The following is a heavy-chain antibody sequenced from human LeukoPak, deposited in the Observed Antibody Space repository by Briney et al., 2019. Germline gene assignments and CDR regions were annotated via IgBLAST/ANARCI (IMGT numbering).Heavy chain of an antibody. CDR1: GGSMKSFY. V-gene: IGHV4-59*01. CDR2: MSHSGST. D-gene: IGHD5-12*01. CDR3: ARGGDGDSGYDYDY. J-gene: IGHJ4*02. Sequence: SETLSLTCTVSGGSMKSFYWNWIRQSPGKGLEWIGYMSHSGSTNYNPSLKSRVTISVDTSKNQFSLKLSSMTAADTAVYYCARGGDGDSGYDYDYWGQGTLVTVSS.